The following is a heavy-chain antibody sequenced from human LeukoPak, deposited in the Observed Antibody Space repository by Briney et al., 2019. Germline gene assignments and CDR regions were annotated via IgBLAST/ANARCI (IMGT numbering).Heavy chain of an antibody. CDR3: AKSHLGINTNFDD. Sequence: GGSLRLSCAASGFTSSNYAMSWVRQGPGRGLEWVSSVGDNGGGTYYADSVKGRFTVSRDNSKNTLYLQMSSLRAEDTAVYYCAKSHLGINTNFDDWGQGTLVTVSS. D-gene: IGHD7-27*01. J-gene: IGHJ4*02. CDR2: VGDNGGGT. CDR1: GFTSSNYA. V-gene: IGHV3-23*01.